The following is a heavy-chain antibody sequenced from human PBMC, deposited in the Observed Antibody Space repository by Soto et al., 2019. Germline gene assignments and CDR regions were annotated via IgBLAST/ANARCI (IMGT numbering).Heavy chain of an antibody. CDR2: IWYDGSNK. D-gene: IGHD5-12*01. J-gene: IGHJ6*02. Sequence: GGSLRLSCAASGFTFSSYGMHWVRQAPGKGLEWVAVIWYDGSNKYYADSVKGRFTISRDNSKNTLYLQMNSLRAEDTAVYYCARERLRSRYYGMDVWGQGTTVTVSS. CDR3: ARERLRSRYYGMDV. CDR1: GFTFSSYG. V-gene: IGHV3-33*01.